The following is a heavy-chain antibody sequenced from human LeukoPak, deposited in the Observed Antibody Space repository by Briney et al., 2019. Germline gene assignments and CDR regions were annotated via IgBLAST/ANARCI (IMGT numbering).Heavy chain of an antibody. D-gene: IGHD4-23*01. J-gene: IGHJ4*02. V-gene: IGHV1-69*05. Sequence: EASVKVSCKASGGTFSSYAISWVRPAPGQGLEWVGGIIPIFGTANYAQKFQGTATITTDESTSTAYMELSSLRSEDTAVYYCARVMYGGNSGYFDYWGQGTLVTVSS. CDR3: ARVMYGGNSGYFDY. CDR2: IIPIFGTA. CDR1: GGTFSSYA.